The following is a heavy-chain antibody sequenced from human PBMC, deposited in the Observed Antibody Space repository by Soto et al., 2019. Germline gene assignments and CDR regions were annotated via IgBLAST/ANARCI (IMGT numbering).Heavy chain of an antibody. CDR3: ARGYWNDEGPTDPFDY. Sequence: QVQLVQSGAEVKKPGSSVKVSCKASGGTFSSYAISWVRQAPGQGLEWMGGIITIFGTANYAQQFQGRVTITADKSTSTAYRELSSLRSEDTAVYYCARGYWNDEGPTDPFDYWGQGTLVTVSS. D-gene: IGHD1-1*01. CDR1: GGTFSSYA. J-gene: IGHJ4*02. CDR2: IITIFGTA. V-gene: IGHV1-69*06.